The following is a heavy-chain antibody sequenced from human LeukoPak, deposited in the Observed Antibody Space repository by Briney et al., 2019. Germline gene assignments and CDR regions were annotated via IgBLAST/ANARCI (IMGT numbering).Heavy chain of an antibody. V-gene: IGHV1-69*13. Sequence: SVKVSCTASGYTFTGYYMHWVRQAPGQGLEWMGGIIPIFGTANYAQKFQGRVTITADESTSTAYMELSSLRSEDTAVYYCARAGYDYVWGSYRYYFDYWGQGTLVTVSS. J-gene: IGHJ4*02. CDR1: GYTFTGYY. D-gene: IGHD3-16*02. CDR3: ARAGYDYVWGSYRYYFDY. CDR2: IIPIFGTA.